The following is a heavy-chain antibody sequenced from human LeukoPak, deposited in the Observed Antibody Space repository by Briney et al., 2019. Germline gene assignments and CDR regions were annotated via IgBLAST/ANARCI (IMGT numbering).Heavy chain of an antibody. CDR3: ARVAKERVGGVYCFDY. Sequence: PGGSLRLSCAASGFTFSDYDMHWVRQATAKGLGWVSSIGTAGDTYYTGSVKGRFTISRENAKNSLYLQMNSLRAGDTAVYYCARVAKERVGGVYCFDYWGQGSLVTVSS. D-gene: IGHD1-1*01. CDR2: IGTAGDT. J-gene: IGHJ4*02. CDR1: GFTFSDYD. V-gene: IGHV3-13*01.